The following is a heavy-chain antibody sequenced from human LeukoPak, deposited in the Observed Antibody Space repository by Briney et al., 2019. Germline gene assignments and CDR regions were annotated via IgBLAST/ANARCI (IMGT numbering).Heavy chain of an antibody. CDR1: GFTFSSYE. CDR2: ISSSGSTI. D-gene: IGHD5-24*01. J-gene: IGHJ4*02. CDR3: ARPSRDGYNAVFDY. V-gene: IGHV3-48*03. Sequence: PGGSLRLSCAASGFTFSSYEMNWVRQAPGKGLEWVSYISSSGSTIYYADSVKGRFTISRDNAKNSLYLQMNSLRAEDTAVYYCARPSRDGYNAVFDYWGQGTLATVSS.